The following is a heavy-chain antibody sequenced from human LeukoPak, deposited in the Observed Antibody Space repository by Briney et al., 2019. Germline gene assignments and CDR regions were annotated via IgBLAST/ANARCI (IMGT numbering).Heavy chain of an antibody. CDR1: GYTFTSYD. V-gene: IGHV1-8*01. CDR2: KNPNSGNT. CDR3: ARMSASRKGWYQLLRRGMDV. Sequence: GASVKVSCKASGYTFTSYDINWVRQATGQGLEWMGWKNPNSGNTGYAQKFQGRVTMTRNTSISTAYMELSSLRSEDTAVYYCARMSASRKGWYQLLRRGMDVWGQGTTVTVSS. J-gene: IGHJ6*02. D-gene: IGHD2-2*01.